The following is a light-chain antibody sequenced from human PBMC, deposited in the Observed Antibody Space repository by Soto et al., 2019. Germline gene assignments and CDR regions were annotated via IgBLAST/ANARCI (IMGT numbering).Light chain of an antibody. CDR1: QSINSW. J-gene: IGKJ4*01. CDR3: QQYESYPMT. Sequence: DSQMTQYPSTLSASVGDRVTITCQASQSINSWLAWYQQKQGKAPKLLISKASTLQSGVPPRFSGSGSGTEFTLTISSLQPDDFASSYCQQYESYPMTFSGGTKVEIK. V-gene: IGKV1-5*03. CDR2: KAS.